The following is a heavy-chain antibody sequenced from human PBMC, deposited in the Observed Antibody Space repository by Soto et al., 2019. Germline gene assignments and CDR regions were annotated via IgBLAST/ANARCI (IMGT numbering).Heavy chain of an antibody. V-gene: IGHV3-23*01. D-gene: IGHD5-12*01. CDR1: GFTFSSYA. CDR2: MSGSGGST. Sequence: EVQLLESGGGVVQPGGSLRLSCAASGFTFSSYAMSWVRQDAGRGREWVSAMSGSGGSTYYADSVKGRFTISGDNSKNTLYLQMNSLRAEDTAVYYCAKDRVATLGGGAFDIWGQGTMVTVSS. CDR3: AKDRVATLGGGAFDI. J-gene: IGHJ3*02.